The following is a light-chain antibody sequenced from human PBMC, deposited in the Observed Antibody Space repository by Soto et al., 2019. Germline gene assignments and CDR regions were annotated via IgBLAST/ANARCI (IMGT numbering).Light chain of an antibody. V-gene: IGKV3-20*01. Sequence: EIVLTQSPGTLSLSTGERATLSCRASQSVSSSYLAWYQQKPGQAPRLLIYGASSGATGIPDRFSGSGSGTDFTLTISRLEPEDFAVYYCQQYGSSLFTFGPGTKVDIK. CDR2: GAS. J-gene: IGKJ3*01. CDR1: QSVSSSY. CDR3: QQYGSSLFT.